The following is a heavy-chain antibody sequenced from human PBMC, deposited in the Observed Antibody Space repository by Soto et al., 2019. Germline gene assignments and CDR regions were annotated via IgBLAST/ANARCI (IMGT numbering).Heavy chain of an antibody. CDR3: ARLLSYYDSSGYYLYYFDY. CDR1: GGSISSSSYY. V-gene: IGHV4-39*01. D-gene: IGHD3-22*01. CDR2: IYYSGST. J-gene: IGHJ4*02. Sequence: SETLSLTCTVSGGSISSSSYYWGWIRQPPGKGLEWIGSIYYSGSTYYNPSLKSRVTISVDTSKNQFSLKLSSVTAADTAVYYCARLLSYYDSSGYYLYYFDYWGQGTLVTVSS.